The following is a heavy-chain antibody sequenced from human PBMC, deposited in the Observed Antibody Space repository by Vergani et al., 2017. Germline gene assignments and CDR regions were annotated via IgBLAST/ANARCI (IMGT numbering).Heavy chain of an antibody. J-gene: IGHJ4*02. CDR2: INPSGGST. V-gene: IGHV1-46*04. CDR3: AREPMNAVGATKNFDY. CDR1: GYIFTSYY. D-gene: IGHD1-26*01. Sequence: QMQLVQSGAEVKKPGASVKVSCKASGYIFTSYYMHWVRQAPGQGLEWMGIINPSGGSTSYAQKLQGRVTMTRDTSTSTVYMELSSLRSEDTAVYYCAREPMNAVGATKNFDYWGQGTLVTVSS.